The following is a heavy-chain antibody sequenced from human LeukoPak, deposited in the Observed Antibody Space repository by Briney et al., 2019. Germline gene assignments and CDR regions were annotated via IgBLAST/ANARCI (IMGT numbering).Heavy chain of an antibody. Sequence: SETLSLTCTVSGGSISSYYWSWIRQPPGKGLEWVGYIYYSGSTNYNPSLKSRVTKSVDTCKNSLCLKLRSVPAADTAVSYCARHRVAGIDYWGQGTLVTVSS. CDR3: ARHRVAGIDY. D-gene: IGHD6-19*01. CDR2: IYYSGST. CDR1: GGSISSYY. J-gene: IGHJ4*02. V-gene: IGHV4-59*08.